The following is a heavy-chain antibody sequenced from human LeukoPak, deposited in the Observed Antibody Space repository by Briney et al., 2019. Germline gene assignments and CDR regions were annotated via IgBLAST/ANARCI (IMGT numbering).Heavy chain of an antibody. CDR3: ARSGVATCYY. V-gene: IGHV3-23*01. J-gene: IGHJ4*02. CDR1: GFTFSDYA. Sequence: GGSLRLSCQASGFTFSDYAMSWVRQAPGKGLEWVSSINPDGGSFFSDSVKGRFTISRDDSRSVVYLQMNTLSAEDTAVYYCARSGVATCYYWGQGILVAVSS. CDR2: INPDGGS. D-gene: IGHD3-10*01.